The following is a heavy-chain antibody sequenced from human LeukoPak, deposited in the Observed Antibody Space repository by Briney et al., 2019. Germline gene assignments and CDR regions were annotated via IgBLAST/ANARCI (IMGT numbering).Heavy chain of an antibody. CDR1: GYTFTGYY. D-gene: IGHD2-2*01. Sequence: ASVKVSCKASGYTFTGYYMHWVRQAPGQGLEWMGWINPNSGGTNYAQKFQGRVTMTRDTSISTAYMELSRLRSDDTAVYYCARTLGCCSSTSCYGGGFDYWGQGTLVTVSS. J-gene: IGHJ4*02. CDR2: INPNSGGT. V-gene: IGHV1-2*02. CDR3: ARTLGCCSSTSCYGGGFDY.